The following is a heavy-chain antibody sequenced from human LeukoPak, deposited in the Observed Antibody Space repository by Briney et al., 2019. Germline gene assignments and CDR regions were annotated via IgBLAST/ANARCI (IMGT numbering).Heavy chain of an antibody. D-gene: IGHD2-2*01. CDR3: ARYSTSWDY. Sequence: SETLSLTCTVSGGSISSSSYYWGWIRQPPGKGLEWIGSIYYSGSTYYNPSLKSRVTISVDTSKNQFSLRLTSVTAADTAVYYCARYSTSWDYWGQGTLVTVSS. CDR1: GGSISSSSYY. J-gene: IGHJ4*02. CDR2: IYYSGST. V-gene: IGHV4-39*07.